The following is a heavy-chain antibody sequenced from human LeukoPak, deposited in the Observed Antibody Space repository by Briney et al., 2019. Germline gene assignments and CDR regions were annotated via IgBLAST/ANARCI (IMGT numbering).Heavy chain of an antibody. CDR3: AKDGLAGDGFDY. CDR1: GFTFDDYA. D-gene: IGHD3-16*01. Sequence: PGGSLRLSCAASGFTFDDYAMYWVRQAPGKGLEWVSLISGDGGSTYYADSVKGRFTISRDSSKNSLYLQMNSLRTEDTALYYCAKDGLAGDGFDYWGQGTLVTVSS. J-gene: IGHJ4*02. V-gene: IGHV3-43*02. CDR2: ISGDGGST.